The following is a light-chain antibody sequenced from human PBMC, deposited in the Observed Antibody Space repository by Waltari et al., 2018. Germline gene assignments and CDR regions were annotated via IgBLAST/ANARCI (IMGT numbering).Light chain of an antibody. J-gene: IGLJ1*01. CDR2: YDR. CDR1: NIGTST. V-gene: IGLV3-21*04. Sequence: SYVVTQPPSVSVAPGETATITGGGSNIGTSTVHWYQQKAGQAPVLVIFYDRDRPSGIPERFSGSNSGNTATLTISRVEAGDEARYYCHVWHPHVDPGVFGTGTEVTVL. CDR3: HVWHPHVDPGV.